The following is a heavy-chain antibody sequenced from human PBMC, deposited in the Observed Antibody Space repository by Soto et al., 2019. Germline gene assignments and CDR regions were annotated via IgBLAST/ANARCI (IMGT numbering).Heavy chain of an antibody. CDR2: ISGSGGST. CDR3: AKVLYSSGWYLLFGFDY. CDR1: GFTFSSYA. D-gene: IGHD6-19*01. Sequence: GGSLRLSCAASGFTFSSYAMSWVRQAPGKGLEWVSAISGSGGSTYYADSVKGRFTISRDNSKNTLYLQMNSLRAEDTAVYYCAKVLYSSGWYLLFGFDYWGQGTLVTVSS. V-gene: IGHV3-23*01. J-gene: IGHJ4*02.